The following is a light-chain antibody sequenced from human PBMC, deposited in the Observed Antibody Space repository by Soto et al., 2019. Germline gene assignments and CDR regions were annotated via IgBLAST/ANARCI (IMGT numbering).Light chain of an antibody. CDR2: GAS. V-gene: IGKV3-20*01. J-gene: IGKJ1*01. CDR3: QQYAYSPRT. CDR1: QSVSTSY. Sequence: EIVLTQSPGTLSLSPGERATLSCRASQSVSTSYLAWYQQKPGQAPRLLIYGASSRATGTPDRFSASGSGTDFTLTISRLESEDFAVYYCQQYAYSPRTFGQGTKVEIK.